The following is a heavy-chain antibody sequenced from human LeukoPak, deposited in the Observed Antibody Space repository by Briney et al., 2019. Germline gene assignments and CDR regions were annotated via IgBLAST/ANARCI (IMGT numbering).Heavy chain of an antibody. V-gene: IGHV3-74*01. D-gene: IGHD2-2*01. CDR3: ARSRYCSSSICYAVH. J-gene: IGHJ4*02. CDR1: GFTFSRYW. Sequence: GGSLRHSCAASGFTFSRYWMHWVRQAPGKGLVWVSRMNEDGTRIDYADPVKGRFTISRDNSKNTLYVQMNSLRAEDTAVYYCARSRYCSSSICYAVHWSQGTLVTVSS. CDR2: MNEDGTRI.